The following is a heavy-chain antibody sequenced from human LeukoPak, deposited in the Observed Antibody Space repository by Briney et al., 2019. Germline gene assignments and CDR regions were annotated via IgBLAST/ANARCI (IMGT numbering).Heavy chain of an antibody. V-gene: IGHV4-30-2*01. Sequence: SQTLSLTCTVSGGSISSGGYYWSWIRQPPGKGLEWIGYIYHSGSTYYNPSLKSRVTISVDRSKNQFSLKLSSVTAADTAVYYCARECGSSSWYPLDYWGQGTLVTVSS. J-gene: IGHJ4*02. CDR1: GGSISSGGYY. CDR3: ARECGSSSWYPLDY. CDR2: IYHSGST. D-gene: IGHD6-13*01.